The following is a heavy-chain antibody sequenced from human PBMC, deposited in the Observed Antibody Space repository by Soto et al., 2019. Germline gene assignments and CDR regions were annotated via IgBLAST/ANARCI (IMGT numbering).Heavy chain of an antibody. CDR3: ARGLITGTTEFIAPFEY. CDR2: IYWDDDK. CDR1: GFSLSTSGVG. Sequence: GPTLVNPTQTLTLTCTFSGFSLSTSGVGVGLIRQPPGKALEWLALIYWDDDKRYSPSLKSRLTITKDTSKNQVVLTMTNMDPVDTATYYCARGLITGTTEFIAPFEYWGQGTLVTVSS. D-gene: IGHD1-20*01. V-gene: IGHV2-5*02. J-gene: IGHJ4*02.